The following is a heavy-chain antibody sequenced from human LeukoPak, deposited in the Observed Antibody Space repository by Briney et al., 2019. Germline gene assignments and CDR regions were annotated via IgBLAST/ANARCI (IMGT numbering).Heavy chain of an antibody. CDR2: INPNSGGT. CDR1: GYTFTSYY. Sequence: GASVKVSCKASGYTFTSYYMHWVRQAPGQGLEWMGWINPNSGGTNYAQKFQGRVTMTRGTSISTAYMELSRLRSDDTAVYYCARDGGDIVVVPAAVDYWGQGTLVTVSS. D-gene: IGHD2-2*01. CDR3: ARDGGDIVVVPAAVDY. V-gene: IGHV1-2*02. J-gene: IGHJ4*02.